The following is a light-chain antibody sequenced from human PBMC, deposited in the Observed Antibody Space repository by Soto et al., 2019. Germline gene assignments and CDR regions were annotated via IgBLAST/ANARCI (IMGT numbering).Light chain of an antibody. Sequence: QLVLTQSPSASASLGASVKLTCTLSSGHSSYAIAWHQQQPEKGPRYLMKLNSDGSHNKGDGVPDRFSGSSSGAERYLTISSLQSEDEADYYCQTWGTGIRVFGGGNKVTVL. V-gene: IGLV4-69*01. CDR3: QTWGTGIRV. CDR1: SGHSSYA. J-gene: IGLJ2*01. CDR2: LNSDGSH.